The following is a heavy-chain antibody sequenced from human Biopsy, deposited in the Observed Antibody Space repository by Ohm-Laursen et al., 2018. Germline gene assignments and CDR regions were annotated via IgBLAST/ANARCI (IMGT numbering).Heavy chain of an antibody. J-gene: IGHJ3*01. CDR1: GDSISSYY. D-gene: IGHD3-3*01. Sequence: SETLFLTCTVSGDSISSYYWSWIRQPPGKGLEWIGYVYYTGSTDYNPSLQSRVTISVDTSKNQFSLKLSSVTAADTAVFFCARLYRLDDYWNDDPPDAFDVWGQRTMVTVSS. CDR2: VYYTGST. V-gene: IGHV4-59*01. CDR3: ARLYRLDDYWNDDPPDAFDV.